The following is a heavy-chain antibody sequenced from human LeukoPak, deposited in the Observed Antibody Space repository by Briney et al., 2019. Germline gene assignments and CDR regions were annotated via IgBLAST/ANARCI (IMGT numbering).Heavy chain of an antibody. J-gene: IGHJ4*02. V-gene: IGHV3-7*01. CDR3: ARDLPGIAARLPYFFDY. D-gene: IGHD6-6*01. CDR1: GFTFSSYW. Sequence: GGSLRLSCAASGFTFSSYWMSWARQAPGKGLEWVANIKQDGSEKYYVDSVKGRFTISRDNAKNSLYLQMNSLRAEDTAVYYCARDLPGIAARLPYFFDYWGQGTLVTVSS. CDR2: IKQDGSEK.